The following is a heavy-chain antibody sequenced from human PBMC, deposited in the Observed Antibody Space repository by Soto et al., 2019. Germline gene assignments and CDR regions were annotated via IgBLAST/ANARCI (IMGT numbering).Heavy chain of an antibody. CDR2: IYPGDSDT. CDR1: GNSFTTWF. CDR3: ARSRRGAYSSGWYSPSGYYNYGIDV. V-gene: IGHV5-51*01. J-gene: IGHJ6*02. D-gene: IGHD6-19*01. Sequence: PGEALNISCKASGNSFTTWFIGWVRQMPGKGLEWMGIIYPGDSDTKYSPSLQGQVTISADTSISTAYLQWTSLKASDTAMYYCARSRRGAYSSGWYSPSGYYNYGIDVWGQGTKVTVSS.